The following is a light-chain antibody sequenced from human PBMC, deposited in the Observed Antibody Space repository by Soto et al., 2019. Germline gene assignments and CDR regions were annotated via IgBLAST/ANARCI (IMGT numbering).Light chain of an antibody. CDR1: QSVSNNY. J-gene: IGKJ1*01. CDR3: LQYGSSPRT. Sequence: EIVLTQFPGTLSLSPGERATLSCRASQSVSNNYLTWYQQKPGQAPRLLIYGASSRATGIPDRFSGYGSGTDFTLTISRLEPEDFAVYYCLQYGSSPRTFGQGTKVEIK. CDR2: GAS. V-gene: IGKV3-20*01.